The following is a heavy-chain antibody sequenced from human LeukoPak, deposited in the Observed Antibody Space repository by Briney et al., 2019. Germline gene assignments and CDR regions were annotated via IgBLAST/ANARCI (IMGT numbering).Heavy chain of an antibody. V-gene: IGHV3-23*01. CDR1: GFTFSTSA. CDR2: ISGSGDTT. Sequence: GGSLRLTCAASGFTFSTSAMNWVRQAPGKGLEWVSGISGSGDTTYYADSVKGRFTISRDNSKNTLYLQVSSLRAEDTALYYCAKASIFGVITTTAFDYWGQGTLVTVSS. J-gene: IGHJ4*02. CDR3: AKASIFGVITTTAFDY. D-gene: IGHD3-3*01.